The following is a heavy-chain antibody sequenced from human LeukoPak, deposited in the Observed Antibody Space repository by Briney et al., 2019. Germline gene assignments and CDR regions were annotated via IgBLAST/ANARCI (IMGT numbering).Heavy chain of an antibody. V-gene: IGHV3-30*04. CDR2: ISYDGSNK. Sequence: AGGSLRLSCAASGFTFSSYAMHWVRQAPGKGLEWVAVISYDGSNKYYADSVKGRFTISRDNSKNTLYLQMNSLRAEDTAVYYCARDFRDYVWGSYGDYWGQGTLVTVSS. D-gene: IGHD3-16*01. CDR1: GFTFSSYA. J-gene: IGHJ4*02. CDR3: ARDFRDYVWGSYGDY.